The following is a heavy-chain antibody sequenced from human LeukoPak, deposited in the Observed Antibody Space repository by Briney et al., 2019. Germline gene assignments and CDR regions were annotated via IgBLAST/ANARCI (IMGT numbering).Heavy chain of an antibody. V-gene: IGHV3-7*01. CDR1: GFTFSNYW. CDR3: ARLSTAVAAGDY. Sequence: GGSLRLSCAASGFTFSNYWMSWVRQAPGKGLEWVANIKQDGREKYYVDSVKGRFTISRDNAQNSLYLQMNSLRAEDTAVYYCARLSTAVAAGDYWGQGTLVTVSS. D-gene: IGHD6-19*01. CDR2: IKQDGREK. J-gene: IGHJ4*02.